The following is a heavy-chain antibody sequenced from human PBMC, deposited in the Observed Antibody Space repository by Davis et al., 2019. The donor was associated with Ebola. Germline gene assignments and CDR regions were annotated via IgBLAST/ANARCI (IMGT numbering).Heavy chain of an antibody. CDR2: TYYSGST. CDR1: GGSISSYY. CDR3: ARVRCSSTSCPFDY. Sequence: SETLSLTCTVSGGSISSYYWSWIRQPPGKGLEWIGYTYYSGSTNYNPSLKSRVTISVDTSKNQFSLKLSSVTAADTAVYYCARVRCSSTSCPFDYWGQGTLVTVSS. D-gene: IGHD2-2*01. V-gene: IGHV4-59*01. J-gene: IGHJ4*02.